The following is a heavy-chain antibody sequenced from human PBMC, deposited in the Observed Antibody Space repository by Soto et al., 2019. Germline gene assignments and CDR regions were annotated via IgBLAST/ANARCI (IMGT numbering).Heavy chain of an antibody. CDR3: ARDSTWIPYYHYGMDV. V-gene: IGHV3-53*01. D-gene: IGHD5-18*01. CDR2: IYSGGNT. CDR1: GFSVSSNY. Sequence: GGSLRLSCAASGFSVSSNYMSWVRQAPGKGLEWVSVIYSGGNTHYADSVKGRFTISRDNSKNTLYLQMNSLRAEDTAVYYCARDSTWIPYYHYGMDVWGQGTTVTVSS. J-gene: IGHJ6*02.